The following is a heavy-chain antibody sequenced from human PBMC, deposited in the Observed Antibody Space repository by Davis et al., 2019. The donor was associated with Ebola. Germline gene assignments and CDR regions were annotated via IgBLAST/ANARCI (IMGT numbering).Heavy chain of an antibody. V-gene: IGHV3-74*01. CDR3: ARVLAARPWYFDL. CDR2: ISSDGGIT. Sequence: PGGLLRLSCAAPGFTSSRYWMHWVRKAPGKGLVYVSRISSDGGITSYADSVKGRFTISRDNAKNTLYLQMNSLRAEDTAVYYCARVLAARPWYFDLWGRGTLVTVSS. D-gene: IGHD6-6*01. CDR1: GFTSSRYW. J-gene: IGHJ2*01.